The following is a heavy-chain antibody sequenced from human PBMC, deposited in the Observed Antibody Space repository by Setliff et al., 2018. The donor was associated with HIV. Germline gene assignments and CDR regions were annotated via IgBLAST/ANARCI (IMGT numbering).Heavy chain of an antibody. CDR2: ISTSSSTI. V-gene: IGHV3-48*01. CDR1: GFTFSSYS. CDR3: ARGRVDTTMVPPPY. Sequence: LRLSCAASGFTFSSYSMHWVRQAPGKGLEWVSYISTSSSTIYYADSVKGRFTISRDNAKNSLYLQMNSLRAEDTAVYYCARGRVDTTMVPPPYWGQGTLVTVSS. J-gene: IGHJ4*02. D-gene: IGHD5-18*01.